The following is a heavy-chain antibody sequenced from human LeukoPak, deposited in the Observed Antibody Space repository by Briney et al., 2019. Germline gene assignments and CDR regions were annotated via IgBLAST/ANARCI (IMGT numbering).Heavy chain of an antibody. Sequence: GGSLRLSCAASGFPFSSYWMSWVRQAPGKGLEWVANIKQDGSEKLYLDSVKGRFTISRDNAKNSLYLRMNSLRAEDTAVYYCARDLPVVGAPGFDYWGQGTLVTVSS. J-gene: IGHJ4*02. V-gene: IGHV3-7*01. CDR2: IKQDGSEK. D-gene: IGHD1-26*01. CDR3: ARDLPVVGAPGFDY. CDR1: GFPFSSYW.